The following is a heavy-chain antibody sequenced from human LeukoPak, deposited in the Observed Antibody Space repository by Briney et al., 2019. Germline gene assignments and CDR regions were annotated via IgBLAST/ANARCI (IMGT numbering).Heavy chain of an antibody. Sequence: PSEILSLTCTVSGGSISSSSYYWGWIRQPPGKGLEWIGSIYYSGSTYYNPSLKSRVTISVDTSKNQFSLKLSSVTAADTAVYYCARRVVRVGATRNCWYFDLWGRGTLVTVSS. CDR2: IYYSGST. CDR3: ARRVVRVGATRNCWYFDL. V-gene: IGHV4-39*01. CDR1: GGSISSSSYY. J-gene: IGHJ2*01. D-gene: IGHD1-26*01.